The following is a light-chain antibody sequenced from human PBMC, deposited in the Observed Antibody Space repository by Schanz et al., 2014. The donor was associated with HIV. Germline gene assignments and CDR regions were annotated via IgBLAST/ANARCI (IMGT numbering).Light chain of an antibody. CDR3: ATWDISRNGPV. CDR1: SSNIGAGYD. CDR2: GNN. Sequence: QSVLTQPPSVSGAPGQRVTISCTGSSSNIGAGYDVHWYQQVPGTAPKLLIYGNNNRPSGVPDRFSGSKSGTSASLVISGLQSEDEADYFCATWDISRNGPVFGGGTKLTVL. V-gene: IGLV1-40*01. J-gene: IGLJ2*01.